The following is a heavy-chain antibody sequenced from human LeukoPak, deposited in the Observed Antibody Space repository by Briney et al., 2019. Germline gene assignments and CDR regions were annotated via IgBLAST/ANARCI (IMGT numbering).Heavy chain of an antibody. V-gene: IGHV3-30*18. CDR2: ISYDGSNK. CDR1: GLTFSSYG. CDR3: AKERRGVRTDY. J-gene: IGHJ4*02. Sequence: GGSLRLSCAASGLTFSSYGMHWVRQAPGKGLEWVAVISYDGSNKYYADSVKGRFTISRDNSKNTLYLQMNSLRAEDTAVYYCAKERRGVRTDYWGQGTLVTVSS.